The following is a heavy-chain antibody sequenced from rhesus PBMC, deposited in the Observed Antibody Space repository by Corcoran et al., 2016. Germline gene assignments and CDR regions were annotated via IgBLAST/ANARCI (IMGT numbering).Heavy chain of an antibody. Sequence: QLQLQESGPGLVKPSETLSATCAASGGSISSSYWSWIRQAPGKGLEGIGYIYGIGSSTNSNPSLKSRVNLSVDTSKTQLSRKLGYVTAADTAVYYCATSGVVTEPNYWGQGVLVTVSS. CDR2: IYGIGSST. V-gene: IGHV4-169*01. CDR1: GGSISSSY. CDR3: ATSGVVTEPNY. D-gene: IGHD3-16*01. J-gene: IGHJ4*01.